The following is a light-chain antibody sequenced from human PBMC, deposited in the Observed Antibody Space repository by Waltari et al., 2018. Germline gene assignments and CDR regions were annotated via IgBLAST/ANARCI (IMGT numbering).Light chain of an antibody. CDR1: SPNVGTNY. J-gene: IGLJ3*02. CDR2: KND. V-gene: IGLV1-47*01. Sequence: QPVLTLPPSASGTPGQVVSFSCSGSSPNVGTNYVYWYQQLPGTAPQLLIYKNDQRPSGVPDRFFGSKSGTSASLVISGLRSEDEGHYTCATWDDSLNSWVFGGGTKLTIL. CDR3: ATWDDSLNSWV.